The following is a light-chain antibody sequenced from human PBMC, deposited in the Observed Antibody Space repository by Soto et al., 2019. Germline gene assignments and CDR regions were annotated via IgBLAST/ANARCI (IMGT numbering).Light chain of an antibody. J-gene: IGKJ1*01. CDR2: GAS. Sequence: EIVLTQSPGTLSLSPGERATLSCRASQSVSSNYLAWYQQKPGQAPRVLIYGASSRATGIPDRFSGSGSGKDFTLTISRLEPEDSAVYYCQQYGASPWTFGQGTKVEIK. V-gene: IGKV3-20*01. CDR3: QQYGASPWT. CDR1: QSVSSNY.